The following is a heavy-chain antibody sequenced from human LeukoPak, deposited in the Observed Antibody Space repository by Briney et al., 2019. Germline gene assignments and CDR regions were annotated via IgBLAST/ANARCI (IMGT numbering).Heavy chain of an antibody. D-gene: IGHD5-12*01. Sequence: SETLSLTCTVSGGSISSGGYYWSWIRQPPGKGLEWIGEINHSGSTNYNPSLKSRVTISVDTSKNQFSLKLSSVTAADTAVYYCARGGPISHRGRVATGPYDYWGQGTLVTVSS. CDR1: GGSISSGGYY. CDR3: ARGGPISHRGRVATGPYDY. J-gene: IGHJ4*02. CDR2: INHSGST. V-gene: IGHV4-39*07.